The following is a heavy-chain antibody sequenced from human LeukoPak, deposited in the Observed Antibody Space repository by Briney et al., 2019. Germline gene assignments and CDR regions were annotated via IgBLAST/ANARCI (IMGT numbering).Heavy chain of an antibody. Sequence: PGGSLRLSCAASGFKFDDYGMSWVRQAPGKGLEWVSGINWNGGSTSYADSVKGRFIISRDNAKNSLFLQVNSLRAEDTALYHCARVAAGSGHDGSAYSYYFLDVWGKGTTVTVSS. CDR1: GFKFDDYG. CDR3: ARVAAGSGHDGSAYSYYFLDV. CDR2: INWNGGST. D-gene: IGHD6-13*01. V-gene: IGHV3-20*01. J-gene: IGHJ6*03.